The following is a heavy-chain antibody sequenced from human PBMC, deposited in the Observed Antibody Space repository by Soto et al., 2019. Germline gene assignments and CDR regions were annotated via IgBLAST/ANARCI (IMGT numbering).Heavy chain of an antibody. D-gene: IGHD2-2*01. V-gene: IGHV3-30-3*01. CDR3: ARDRALYCSSTSCFGNGMDV. CDR1: GFTFSSYA. Sequence: GGSLRLSCAASGFTFSSYAMHWVRQAPGKGLERVAVISYDGSNKYYADSVKGRFTISRDNSKNTLYLQMNSLRAEDTAVYYCARDRALYCSSTSCFGNGMDVWGQGTTVTVSS. CDR2: ISYDGSNK. J-gene: IGHJ6*02.